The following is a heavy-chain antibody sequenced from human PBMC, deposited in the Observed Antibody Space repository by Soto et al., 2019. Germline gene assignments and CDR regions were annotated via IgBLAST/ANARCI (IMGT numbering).Heavy chain of an antibody. CDR1: GYSISSGYY. Sequence: PSETLSLTCAVSGYSISSGYYWGWIRQPPGKGLEWIGSIYHSGSTYYNPSLKSRVTISVDTSKNQFSLKLSSVTAADTAVYYCARVEGPSGQYPTYYYDSSGYYYFDYWGQGTLVTVSS. V-gene: IGHV4-38-2*01. CDR2: IYHSGST. D-gene: IGHD3-22*01. CDR3: ARVEGPSGQYPTYYYDSSGYYYFDY. J-gene: IGHJ4*02.